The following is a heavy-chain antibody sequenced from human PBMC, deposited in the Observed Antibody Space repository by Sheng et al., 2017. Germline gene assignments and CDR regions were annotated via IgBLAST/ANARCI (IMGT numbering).Heavy chain of an antibody. CDR2: INAYNGNT. CDR3: ARDALLRSGPHKADAFDI. D-gene: IGHD2-21*01. V-gene: IGHV1-18*01. CDR1: GYTFTSFG. J-gene: IGHJ3*02. Sequence: QVQLVQSEAEVKEPGASVKVSCKTSGYTFTSFGISWVRQAPGQGLEWMGWINAYNGNTDFAEKLQGRVTMTTDTSTTTAYMELRTLTSDDTAVYYCARDALLRSGPHKADAFDIWGQGTMVTVSS.